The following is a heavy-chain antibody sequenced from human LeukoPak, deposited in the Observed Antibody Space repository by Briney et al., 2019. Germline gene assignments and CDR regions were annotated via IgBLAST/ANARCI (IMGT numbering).Heavy chain of an antibody. CDR1: GFTFSSYW. CDR2: IKPDGSEK. V-gene: IGHV3-7*01. D-gene: IGHD6-19*01. J-gene: IGHJ4*02. CDR3: ARDAYSSGWYGVGDY. Sequence: GGSLRLSCAASGFTFSSYWMSWVRQAPGKGLEWVANIKPDGSEKEYVDSMKGRFTISRDNAKNSLFLQANSLRAEDTAVYYCARDAYSSGWYGVGDYWGQGTLVTLSS.